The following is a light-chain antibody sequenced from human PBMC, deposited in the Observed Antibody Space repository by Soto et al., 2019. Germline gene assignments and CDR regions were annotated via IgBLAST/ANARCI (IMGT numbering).Light chain of an antibody. J-gene: IGKJ1*01. Sequence: DIHMTQSPSTLSASVGDRVTITCRASQSISIWLAWYQQKPGKAPNLLIYKTSSLETGVPSRFSGSGSGTEFTLTISSLQPDDFATYYCQHWNDISWTFGQGTKVEVK. V-gene: IGKV1-5*03. CDR3: QHWNDISWT. CDR1: QSISIW. CDR2: KTS.